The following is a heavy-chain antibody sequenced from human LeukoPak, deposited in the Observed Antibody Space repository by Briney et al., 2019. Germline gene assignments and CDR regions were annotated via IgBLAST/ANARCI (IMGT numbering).Heavy chain of an antibody. CDR2: INPNSGGT. J-gene: IGHJ6*02. Sequence: ASVKVSCKASGYTFTGYYMHWVRQAPGQGLEWMGWINPNSGGTNYAQKFQGRVTMTRDPSISTAYMELSRLRSDDTAVYYCARALGLERRSYYYYYGMDVWGQGTTVTVSS. CDR3: ARALGLERRSYYYYYGMDV. D-gene: IGHD1-1*01. CDR1: GYTFTGYY. V-gene: IGHV1-2*02.